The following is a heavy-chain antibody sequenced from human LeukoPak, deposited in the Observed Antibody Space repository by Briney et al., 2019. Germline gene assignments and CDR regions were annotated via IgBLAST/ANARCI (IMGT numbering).Heavy chain of an antibody. CDR1: GYTFTSYD. V-gene: IGHV1-8*01. D-gene: IGHD4-17*01. J-gene: IGHJ6*02. CDR3: ARVADDDYGDYYYYGMDV. Sequence: ASVKVSCKASGYTFTSYDINWVRQATGQGLEWMGWMNPNSGNTGYAQKFQGRVTMTRNTSISTAYMELSSLRSEDTAVYYCARVADDDYGDYYYYGMDVLGQGTTVPVSS. CDR2: MNPNSGNT.